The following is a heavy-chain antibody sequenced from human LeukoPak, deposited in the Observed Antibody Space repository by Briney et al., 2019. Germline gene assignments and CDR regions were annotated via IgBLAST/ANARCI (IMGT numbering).Heavy chain of an antibody. CDR2: IYYSGCT. V-gene: IGHV4-39*01. CDR3: ATLGGTSSTWYQGNF. J-gene: IGHJ4*02. D-gene: IGHD6-13*01. CDR1: GDSVSSSGDY. Sequence: SETLSLTCTISGDSVSSSGDYWGWFRHPPGKGLDSIGRIYYSGCTYYNPSLKSRVTISVDTSKNQFSPNLSSVTAADTAVYYCATLGGTSSTWYQGNFWGQGTLVTVSS.